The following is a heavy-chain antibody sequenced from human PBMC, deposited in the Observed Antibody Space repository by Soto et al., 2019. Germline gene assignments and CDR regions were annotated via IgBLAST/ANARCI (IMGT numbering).Heavy chain of an antibody. Sequence: PSETLSLTCAVSSGSISSGFYSWSWIRQPPGQGLEWIGYIYNSGNTYYNPSLMSRVTISVDRSQNHFSLKLISVTAPDTAVYYCARGSDGVWNWSDPSGQGTQVTVSS. CDR2: IYNSGNT. J-gene: IGHJ5*02. V-gene: IGHV4-30-2*01. CDR1: SGSISSGFYS. D-gene: IGHD2-21*02. CDR3: ARGSDGVWNWSDP.